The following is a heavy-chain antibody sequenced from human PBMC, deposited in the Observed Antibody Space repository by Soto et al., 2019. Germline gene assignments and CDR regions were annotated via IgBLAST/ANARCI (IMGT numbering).Heavy chain of an antibody. CDR3: ARRALPQCINGVCYKDGFWDY. J-gene: IGHJ4*02. CDR2: IYYSGTT. V-gene: IGHV4-31*03. Sequence: PSETLSLTCTVSGGSVSSGGYYWSWIRQHPGTGLEWIGYIYYSGTTYFNPSLKSRASISLDTSKNEFSLKLTSVTAADTAVYYCARRALPQCINGVCYKDGFWDYWGQGALVTVYS. CDR1: GGSVSSGGYY. D-gene: IGHD2-8*01.